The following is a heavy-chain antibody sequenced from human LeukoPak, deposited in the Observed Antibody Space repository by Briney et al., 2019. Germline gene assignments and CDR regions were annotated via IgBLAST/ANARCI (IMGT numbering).Heavy chain of an antibody. CDR3: ARGGPVGGVIKTYFAN. V-gene: IGHV1-8*01. J-gene: IGHJ4*02. D-gene: IGHD3-10*01. CDR2: MNPNSGNT. Sequence: ASVKVSCKASGYTFTSYDINWVRQATGQGLEWMGWMNPNSGNTGYAQKFQGRVTMTRNTSISTAYMELSSLRSEDTAVYYCARGGPVGGVIKTYFANWGQGTLAPAPS. CDR1: GYTFTSYD.